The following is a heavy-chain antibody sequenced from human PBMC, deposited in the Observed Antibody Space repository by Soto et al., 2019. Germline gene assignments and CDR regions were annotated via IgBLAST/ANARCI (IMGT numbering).Heavy chain of an antibody. D-gene: IGHD5-12*01. CDR2: TYFRSKWYN. V-gene: IGHV6-1*01. Sequence: SQTLSLTCAISGDSVSSNTASWDWIRQSPSRGLEWLVRTYFRSKWYNDYAVSVKRRIIINPDTCNNQFPLQLNSVPPEDTAVYFCAKGDNLGPKTGYAFDPWGQGIMVTVSS. CDR1: GDSVSSNTAS. CDR3: AKGDNLGPKTGYAFDP. J-gene: IGHJ5*02.